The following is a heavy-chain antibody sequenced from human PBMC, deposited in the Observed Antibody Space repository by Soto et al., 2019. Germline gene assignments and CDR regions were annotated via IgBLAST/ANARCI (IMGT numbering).Heavy chain of an antibody. J-gene: IGHJ4*02. V-gene: IGHV1-18*01. CDR3: ASVDYDILTGYGLGDY. D-gene: IGHD3-9*01. CDR2: ISAYNGNT. CDR1: GYTFTSYG. Sequence: QVQLVQSGAEVKKPGASVKVSCKASGYTFTSYGISWVRQAPGQGLEWMGWISAYNGNTNYAQKLQGRVTMTTDTSTSTAYMELRSLRSDDTAVYYCASVDYDILTGYGLGDYWGQGTLVTVSS.